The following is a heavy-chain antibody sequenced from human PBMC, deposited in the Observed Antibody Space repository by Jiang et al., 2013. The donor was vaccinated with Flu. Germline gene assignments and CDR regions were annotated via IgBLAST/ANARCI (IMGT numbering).Heavy chain of an antibody. J-gene: IGHJ4*02. CDR1: GYTFTDYY. CDR2: INTNSGAA. CDR3: ARAPGMTIAPPGL. V-gene: IGHV1-2*02. D-gene: IGHD6-13*01. Sequence: QVQLVESGAEVKKPGASVKVSCKASGYTFTDYYIHWIRQAPGQGLEWMGWINTNSGAANYAQKFQGRVTMTGDTSISTAYMELSRLRSDDTAVYYCARAPGMTIAPPGLWGQGTWVTVSS.